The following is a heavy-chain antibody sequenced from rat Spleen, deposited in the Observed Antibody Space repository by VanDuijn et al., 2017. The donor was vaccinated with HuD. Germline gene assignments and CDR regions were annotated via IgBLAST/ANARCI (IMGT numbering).Heavy chain of an antibody. CDR2: ISDDGSIT. J-gene: IGHJ2*01. CDR3: ASRDY. CDR1: GFTFSDYY. V-gene: IGHV5-29*01. Sequence: EVQLAESGGGLVQPGGSLKLSCAASGFTFSDYYMAWVRQAPTKGLEWVATISDDGSITYYRDSVKGRFALSRDNAKNTLYLQMDSLRSEDTATYYCASRDYWGQGVMVTVSS.